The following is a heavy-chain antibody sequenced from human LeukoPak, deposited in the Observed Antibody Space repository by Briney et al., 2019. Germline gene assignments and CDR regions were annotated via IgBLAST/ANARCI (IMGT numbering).Heavy chain of an antibody. Sequence: GGSLRLSCAASGFTFSDYYMSWIRQAPGKGLEWVSYISSSGSTIYYADSVKGRFTISRDNAKNSLYLQMNSLRAEDTAVYYCASIAVTTSYYYYGMDVWGLGTTVTVSS. CDR2: ISSSGSTI. D-gene: IGHD4-17*01. CDR3: ASIAVTTSYYYYGMDV. V-gene: IGHV3-11*01. CDR1: GFTFSDYY. J-gene: IGHJ6*02.